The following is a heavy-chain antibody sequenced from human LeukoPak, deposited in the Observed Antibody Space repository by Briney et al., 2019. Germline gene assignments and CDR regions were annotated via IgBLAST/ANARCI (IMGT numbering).Heavy chain of an antibody. CDR1: GFTFDDYG. Sequence: PGGSLRLSCAASGFTFDDYGMSWVRQVPGKGLEWVSGINWNSGSTGYAVSVKGRFTISRDNAKSSLYLQMNSLRAEDTALYFCARAKDCSSTTCPFDIWGQGTMVTVSS. D-gene: IGHD2-2*01. CDR2: INWNSGST. CDR3: ARAKDCSSTTCPFDI. V-gene: IGHV3-20*04. J-gene: IGHJ3*02.